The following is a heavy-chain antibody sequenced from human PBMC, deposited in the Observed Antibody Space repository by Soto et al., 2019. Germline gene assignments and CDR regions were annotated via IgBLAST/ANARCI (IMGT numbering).Heavy chain of an antibody. J-gene: IGHJ4*02. D-gene: IGHD2-2*02. CDR3: AREGRGKKAGYNGLVSLGY. CDR2: IIPIFNST. V-gene: IGHV1-69*06. CDR1: GSRFSNYV. Sequence: QVQLVQSGAEVKTPGSSLQVSCTVSGSRFSNYVISWVRQAPGHGLAWLGRIIPIFNSTQYTQRFQGRVTIPADKSTNTASRELSSLRSDDTAVYYCAREGRGKKAGYNGLVSLGYWGQGTLVTVSS.